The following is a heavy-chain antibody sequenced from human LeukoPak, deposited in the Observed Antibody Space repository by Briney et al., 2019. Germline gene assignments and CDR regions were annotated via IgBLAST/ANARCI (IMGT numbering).Heavy chain of an antibody. D-gene: IGHD1-26*01. CDR2: ISGSGGNT. J-gene: IGHJ4*02. V-gene: IGHV3-23*01. CDR3: AKWGAQSGSYRVLDY. CDR1: GFTFSSYA. Sequence: GGSLRLSCAASGFTFSSYAMSWVRQTPGKGLEWVSAISGSGGNTFYGDSVKGRFTISRDNSKNTLYLQMTSLGAEDTAVYYCAKWGAQSGSYRVLDYWGQGTLVTVSS.